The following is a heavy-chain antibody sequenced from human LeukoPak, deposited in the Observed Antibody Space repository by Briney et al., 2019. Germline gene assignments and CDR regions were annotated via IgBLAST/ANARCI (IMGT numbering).Heavy chain of an antibody. Sequence: GGSLRLSCAASGFTFSSYAMHWVRQAPGKGLEYVSAISSNGGSTYYANSVKGRFTISRDNSKNTLYLQMGSLRAEDMAVYYCARHFDYWGQGTLVTVSS. CDR1: GFTFSSYA. CDR2: ISSNGGST. V-gene: IGHV3-64*01. CDR3: ARHFDY. J-gene: IGHJ4*02.